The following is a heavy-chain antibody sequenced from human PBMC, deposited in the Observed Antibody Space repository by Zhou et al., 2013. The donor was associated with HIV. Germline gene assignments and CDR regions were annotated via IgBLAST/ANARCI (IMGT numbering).Heavy chain of an antibody. D-gene: IGHD1-1*01. CDR3: AREEYRLGMGL. Sequence: QVQLVQSGAEVKKPGSSVKISCKASGGTFSTHAISWVRQAPGQGLEWMGAIIPMLDGADYAPKFQGRVTMTTDESTSTAYMELNNLKSDDTAVYYCAREEYRLGMGLWGRGTTVIVSS. J-gene: IGHJ6*04. CDR2: IIPMLDGA. V-gene: IGHV1-69*05. CDR1: GGTFSTHA.